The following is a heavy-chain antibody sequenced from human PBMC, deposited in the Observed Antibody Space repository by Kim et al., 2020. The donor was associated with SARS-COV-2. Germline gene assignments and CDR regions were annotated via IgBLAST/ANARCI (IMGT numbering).Heavy chain of an antibody. Sequence: GRFTITRDNSKNTLYLQMNSLRAEDTAVYYCARGGGYSGSYEDYYYGMDVWGQGTTVTVSS. CDR3: ARGGGYSGSYEDYYYGMDV. D-gene: IGHD1-26*01. J-gene: IGHJ6*02. V-gene: IGHV3-30*01.